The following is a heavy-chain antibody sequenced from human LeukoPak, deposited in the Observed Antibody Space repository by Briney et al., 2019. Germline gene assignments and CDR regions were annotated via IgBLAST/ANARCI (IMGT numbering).Heavy chain of an antibody. D-gene: IGHD4-17*01. CDR1: GGSISGYY. CDR2: IYHSGST. V-gene: IGHV4-4*09. J-gene: IGHJ4*02. CDR3: AGYATTVTTNDY. Sequence: SETLSLNCTVSGGSISGYYWSWLRQPPGKGLEWIGFIYHSGSTNYNPSLKSRVTISVDTSKSQFSLKLSSVSAADTAVYYCAGYATTVTTNDYWGQGTLVTVSS.